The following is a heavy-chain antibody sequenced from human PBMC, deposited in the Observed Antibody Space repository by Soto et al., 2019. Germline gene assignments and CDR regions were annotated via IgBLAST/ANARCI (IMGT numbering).Heavy chain of an antibody. J-gene: IGHJ4*02. CDR2: IYPGDSDT. CDR1: GYKVSTWHNFTSYW. CDR3: ARMSDSSGWIFDY. Sequence: GESLKISCMGSGYKVSTWHNFTSYWIAWVRQMPGEGLEWMGIIYPGDSDTRYSPSFQGQVTISADKSINSVYLQWSSLKASDTATYYCARMSDSSGWIFDYWGQGTLVTVPS. D-gene: IGHD6-19*01. V-gene: IGHV5-51*01.